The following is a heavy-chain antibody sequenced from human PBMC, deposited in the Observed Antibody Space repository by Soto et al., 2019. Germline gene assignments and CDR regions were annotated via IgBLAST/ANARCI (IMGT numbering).Heavy chain of an antibody. J-gene: IGHJ6*02. Sequence: QVQLVQSGDEVKKPGTSVKVSCKASGYIFVNYGIAWVRQSPGQGRAWMGWISPYTGNTHSATKVQGRLTITTDTSTSTAYMDLGSLTSDDTAVYYCVMVDNYVTPTPQDVWGQGTTVTVSS. D-gene: IGHD3-16*01. CDR3: VMVDNYVTPTPQDV. V-gene: IGHV1-18*01. CDR1: GYIFVNYG. CDR2: ISPYTGNT.